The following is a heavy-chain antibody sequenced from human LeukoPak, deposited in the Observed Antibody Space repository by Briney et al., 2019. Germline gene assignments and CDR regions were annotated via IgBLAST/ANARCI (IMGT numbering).Heavy chain of an antibody. CDR3: ARRREVRGQIDY. CDR2: IYYGGST. Sequence: PSETLSLTCTVSGGSISSSSYYWGWIRQPPGKGLEWIGGIYYGGSTYYNPSLKSRVTISVDTSKNQFSLKLSSVTAADTAVYYCARRREVRGQIDYWGQGTLVTVSS. CDR1: GGSISSSSYY. J-gene: IGHJ4*02. V-gene: IGHV4-39*07. D-gene: IGHD3-10*01.